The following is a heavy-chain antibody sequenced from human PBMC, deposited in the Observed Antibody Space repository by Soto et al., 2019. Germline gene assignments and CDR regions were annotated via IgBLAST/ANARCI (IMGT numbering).Heavy chain of an antibody. CDR3: ARDLAIVGDTSVY. CDR2: ISAYNGNT. Sequence: XSVKVSCKASGYTFTNYGISWVRQAPGQGLEWMGWISAYNGNTYYPQKLQGRVTMTTDTSTSTAYMELRSLRSDDTAVYHCARDLAIVGDTSVYWGQGNLVTVSS. D-gene: IGHD1-26*01. J-gene: IGHJ4*02. CDR1: GYTFTNYG. V-gene: IGHV1-18*04.